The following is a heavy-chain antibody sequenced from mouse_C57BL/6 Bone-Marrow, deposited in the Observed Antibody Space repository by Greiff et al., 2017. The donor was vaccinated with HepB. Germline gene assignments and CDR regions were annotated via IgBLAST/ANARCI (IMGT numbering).Heavy chain of an antibody. CDR2: IDPEDGET. J-gene: IGHJ3*01. CDR3: AREGSSPWFAD. V-gene: IGHV14-2*01. D-gene: IGHD1-1*01. Sequence: VQLLQSGAELVKPGASVKLSCPASGFNIKDYYMHWVKQRTDKGLEWIGRIDPEDGETKYAPKFQGQATITADTASNTAYLHLRSLTSEDTAVYDFAREGSSPWFADWGQGTMVTVSA. CDR1: GFNIKDYY.